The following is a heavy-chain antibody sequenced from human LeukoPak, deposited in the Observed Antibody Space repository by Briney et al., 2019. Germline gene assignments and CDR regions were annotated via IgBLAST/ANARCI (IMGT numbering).Heavy chain of an antibody. CDR1: GFTFSSYS. V-gene: IGHV3-48*01. J-gene: IGHJ6*02. Sequence: GGSLRLSCAASGFTFSSYSMNWVRQAPGKGLEWVSYISSSSSTIYYADSVKGRFTISRDNSKNTLYLQMNSLRAEDTAIYYCAKRYRSSQWYYYYGMDVWGQGTTATVSS. CDR2: ISSSSSTI. CDR3: AKRYRSSQWYYYYGMDV. D-gene: IGHD6-13*01.